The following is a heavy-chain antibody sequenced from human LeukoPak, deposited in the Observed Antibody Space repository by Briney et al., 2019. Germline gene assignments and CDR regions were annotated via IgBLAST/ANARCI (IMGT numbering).Heavy chain of an antibody. V-gene: IGHV4-34*01. CDR3: ARYLDYGGNSRVFQH. CDR1: GGSLSAYY. Sequence: SETLSLTCAVYGGSLSAYYWTWIRQPPGKGLEWIGEINHGGSTNYNPSLKSRVTISIDTSKNQFSLKLSSVTAADTAFYYCARYLDYGGNSRVFQHWGQGTPVTVSS. D-gene: IGHD4-23*01. J-gene: IGHJ1*01. CDR2: INHGGST.